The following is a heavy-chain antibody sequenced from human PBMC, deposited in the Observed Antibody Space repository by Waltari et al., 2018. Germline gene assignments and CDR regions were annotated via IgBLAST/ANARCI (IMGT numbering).Heavy chain of an antibody. Sequence: QVQLQESGPGLVKPSETLSLTCAVSGYSISSGYYWGWIRQPPGKGLEWIGSIYHSGSTYYNPSLKSRVTISVDTSKNQFSLKLSSVTAADTAVYYCARHLASGSYSYGMDVWGQGTTVTVSS. J-gene: IGHJ6*02. CDR3: ARHLASGSYSYGMDV. V-gene: IGHV4-38-2*01. CDR1: GYSISSGYY. CDR2: IYHSGST. D-gene: IGHD1-26*01.